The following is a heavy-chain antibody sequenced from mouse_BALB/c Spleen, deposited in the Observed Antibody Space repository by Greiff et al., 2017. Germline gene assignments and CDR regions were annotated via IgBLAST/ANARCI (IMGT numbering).Heavy chain of an antibody. CDR2: ISSGSSTI. CDR3: AREDYGDY. CDR1: GFTFSSFG. Sequence: DVMLVESGGGLVQPGGSRKLSCAASGFTFSSFGMHWVRQAPEKGLEWVAYISSGSSTIYYADTVKGRFTISRDNPKNTLFLQMTSLRSEDTAMYYCAREDYGDYWGQGTTLTVSS. J-gene: IGHJ2*01. V-gene: IGHV5-17*02. D-gene: IGHD1-2*01.